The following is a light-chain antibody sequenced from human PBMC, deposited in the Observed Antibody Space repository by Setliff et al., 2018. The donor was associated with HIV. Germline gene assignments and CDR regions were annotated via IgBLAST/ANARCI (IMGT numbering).Light chain of an antibody. CDR1: SSDVGGYNY. Sequence: QSVLTQPASVSGSPGQSITMSCTGTSSDVGGYNYVSWYQHHPGKAPKLMIYDVTNRPSGVSSRFSGSKSGNTASLTIFGLQAEDEADYYCSSYTNSNSYVFGTGTKVTVL. J-gene: IGLJ1*01. CDR3: SSYTNSNSYV. CDR2: DVT. V-gene: IGLV2-14*03.